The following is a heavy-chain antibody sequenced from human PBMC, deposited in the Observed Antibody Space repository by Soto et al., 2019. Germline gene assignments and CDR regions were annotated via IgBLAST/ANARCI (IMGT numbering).Heavy chain of an antibody. CDR1: GYSFTSYS. CDR2: IDPSDSYT. J-gene: IGHJ6*02. D-gene: IGHD3-3*01. Sequence: GASLKISCKRSGYSFTSYSISWVRQMPGKGLEWMGRIDPSDSYTNYSPSFQGHVTISADKSIRTAYLQWSSLKASDTAMYYCATPSPYYDFWSGYSPNYYYGRDVWGQGTTVTVSS. V-gene: IGHV5-10-1*01. CDR3: ATPSPYYDFWSGYSPNYYYGRDV.